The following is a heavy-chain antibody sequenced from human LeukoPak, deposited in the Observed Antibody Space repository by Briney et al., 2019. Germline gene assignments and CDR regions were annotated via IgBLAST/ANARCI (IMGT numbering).Heavy chain of an antibody. CDR1: GFPFSSYW. V-gene: IGHV3-7*03. J-gene: IGHJ4*02. D-gene: IGHD5-18*01. CDR2: IKQDGSKK. Sequence: PGGSLRLSCVASGFPFSSYWMTWVRQAPGKGLEWVANIKQDGSKKSYVDSVKGRFTISRDNAKNSLYLQMNSLIAEDTAVYYCAKVTHTAMVRGDFDYWGQGTLVTVSS. CDR3: AKVTHTAMVRGDFDY.